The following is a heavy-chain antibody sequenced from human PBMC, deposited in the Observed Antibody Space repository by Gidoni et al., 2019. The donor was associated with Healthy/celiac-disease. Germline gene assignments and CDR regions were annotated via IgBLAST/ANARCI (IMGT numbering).Heavy chain of an antibody. J-gene: IGHJ4*02. D-gene: IGHD3-3*01. CDR1: GFTFSRYS. CDR2: ISGSGGST. CDR3: ATDTIFGVVITHFDY. V-gene: IGHV3-23*01. Sequence: EVQLLESGGGLVQPGGSLRLSCAASGFTFSRYSMSWVRQAPGKGLEWVSAISGSGGSTYYADSVKGRFTISRDNSKNTLYLQMNSLRAEDTAVYYCATDTIFGVVITHFDYWGQGTLVTVSS.